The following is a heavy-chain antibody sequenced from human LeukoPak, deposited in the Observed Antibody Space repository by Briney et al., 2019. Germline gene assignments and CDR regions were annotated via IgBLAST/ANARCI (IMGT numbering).Heavy chain of an antibody. V-gene: IGHV3-30*02. CDR3: AKGGGYEAQYYYYYLDV. CDR1: GFTFSSYG. D-gene: IGHD5-12*01. J-gene: IGHJ6*03. CDR2: IRYDGSNK. Sequence: PGGSLRLSCAASGFTFSSYGMHWLRQAPGKGLEWVAFIRYDGSNKYYADSVKGRFTISRDNSKNTLYLQMKSLRAEDTAVYYCAKGGGYEAQYYYYYLDVWGKGTTVTISS.